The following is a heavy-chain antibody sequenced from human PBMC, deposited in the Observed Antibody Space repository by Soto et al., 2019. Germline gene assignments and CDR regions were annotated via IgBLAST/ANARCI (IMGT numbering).Heavy chain of an antibody. J-gene: IGHJ3*02. Sequence: GGSLRLSCAASGFLFSTYAMNWVRQAPGKGLEWVSAISSTGGTTYYAESVRGRFIISRDNSINTLYLQMSSLRTEDAALYYCAHPRGYGVFDAVDIWGQGTMVTVS. V-gene: IGHV3-23*01. CDR1: GFLFSTYA. CDR2: ISSTGGTT. CDR3: AHPRGYGVFDAVDI. D-gene: IGHD4-17*01.